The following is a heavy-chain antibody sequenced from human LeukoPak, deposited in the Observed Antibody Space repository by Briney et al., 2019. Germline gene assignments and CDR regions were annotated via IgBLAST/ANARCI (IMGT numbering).Heavy chain of an antibody. J-gene: IGHJ6*02. Sequence: GESLKLSCVASGSNVTYNYMTWVRQAPGKVLEWVSLIDSGGTTYYADTLKGRFAISRHSPNNTLFFQMTNLRPEDTAVYYCARTSYYYDMDVWGPGTTVTVSS. CDR2: IDSGGTT. CDR3: ARTSYYYDMDV. V-gene: IGHV3-53*04. CDR1: GSNVTYNY.